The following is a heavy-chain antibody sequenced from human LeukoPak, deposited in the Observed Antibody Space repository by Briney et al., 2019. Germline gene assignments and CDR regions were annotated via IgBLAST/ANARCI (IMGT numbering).Heavy chain of an antibody. V-gene: IGHV4-59*08. CDR3: ARRNDFDI. CDR1: GGSISGSH. Sequence: SETLSLTCTVSGGSISGSHWNWIRQPPGKGLEWIGYIYYSGSTDSNPSLKSQVTISVDTSKNQFTLKLTSVTAADTAMYYCARRNDFDIWGPGTMVTVSS. J-gene: IGHJ3*02. CDR2: IYYSGST.